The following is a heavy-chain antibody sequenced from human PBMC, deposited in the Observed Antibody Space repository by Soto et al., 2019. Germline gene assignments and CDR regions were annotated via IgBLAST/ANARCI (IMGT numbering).Heavy chain of an antibody. V-gene: IGHV1-69*08. CDR3: ERDLGYGSSTSCYAGHFDY. CDR1: GGTFSSYT. D-gene: IGHD2-2*01. Sequence: QVQLVQSGAEVKKPGSSVKVSCKASGGTFSSYTISWVRQAPGQGLEWMGRIIPILGIANYAQKFQGRVTITADKSTSTAYMERSSLRAEDTAVYYCERDLGYGSSTSCYAGHFDYWVQGTLVTVSS. CDR2: IIPILGIA. J-gene: IGHJ4*02.